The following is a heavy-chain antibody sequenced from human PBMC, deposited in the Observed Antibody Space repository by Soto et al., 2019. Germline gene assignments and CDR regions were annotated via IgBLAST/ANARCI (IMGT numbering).Heavy chain of an antibody. Sequence: PSETLSLTCSVYGGSFSDYYWSWIRQPPGKGLEWIGEINHSGSTNYNPSLKSRVTISVHTSKNQFPLKLSSVTAADTAVYYCARARKGSGSDYYYHYGMDVWGKGTTVTVSS. V-gene: IGHV4-34*01. CDR3: ARARKGSGSDYYYHYGMDV. D-gene: IGHD3-3*01. CDR1: GGSFSDYY. CDR2: INHSGST. J-gene: IGHJ6*04.